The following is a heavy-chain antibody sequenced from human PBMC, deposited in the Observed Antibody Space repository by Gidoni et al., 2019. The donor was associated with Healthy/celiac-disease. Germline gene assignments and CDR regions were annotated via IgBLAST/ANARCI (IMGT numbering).Heavy chain of an antibody. Sequence: EVQLVESGGGLVQPGRSLRLSCTASGFTFGDYDMSWFRQAPGKGLEWVGFIRSKAYGGTTEYDASVKGRFTISRDDSKSIAYLQMNSLKTEDTAVYYCTRDRDSSGWYRSYYYYYGMDVWGQGTTVTVSS. CDR1: GFTFGDYD. CDR3: TRDRDSSGWYRSYYYYYGMDV. V-gene: IGHV3-49*03. CDR2: IRSKAYGGTT. D-gene: IGHD6-19*01. J-gene: IGHJ6*02.